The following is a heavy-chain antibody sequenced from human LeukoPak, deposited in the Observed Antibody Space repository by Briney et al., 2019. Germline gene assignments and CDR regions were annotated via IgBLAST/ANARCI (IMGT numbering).Heavy chain of an antibody. CDR2: IYYSGST. V-gene: IGHV4-39*02. D-gene: IGHD1/OR15-1a*01. CDR3: AREGTGTSFDY. Sequence: SETLSDTRTVSGGSISSSIYYWGWIRQPPGKGLEWIGSIYYSGSTYYNPSLKSRVTISVDTSKNQFSLKLSSVTAADTAVYYCAREGTGTSFDYWGQGTLVTVSS. J-gene: IGHJ4*02. CDR1: GGSISSSIYY.